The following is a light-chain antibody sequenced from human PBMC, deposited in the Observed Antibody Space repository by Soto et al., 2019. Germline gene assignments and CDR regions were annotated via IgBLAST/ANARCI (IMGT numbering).Light chain of an antibody. Sequence: QSALTQPPSASGSPGQSVTISCTGTSIDVGGYNYVSWYQQHPGKAPELMIYEVTKRPSGVPHRFSGSKSGNTASLTVSGLQSQDEADYYCSSYAGNNNVIFGGGTKLTVL. J-gene: IGLJ2*01. CDR1: SIDVGGYNY. CDR3: SSYAGNNNVI. V-gene: IGLV2-8*01. CDR2: EVT.